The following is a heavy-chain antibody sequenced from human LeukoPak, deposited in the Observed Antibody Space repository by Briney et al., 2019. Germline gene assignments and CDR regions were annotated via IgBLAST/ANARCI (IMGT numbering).Heavy chain of an antibody. Sequence: SETLSLICTVSGGSISSGDYYWSWIRQPPGKGLEWIGYIYYSGSTYYNPSLKSRVTISVDTSKNQFSLKLSSVTAADTAVYYCARGGGGYSYGFRRVRFDPWGQGTLVTVSS. J-gene: IGHJ5*02. CDR3: ARGGGGYSYGFRRVRFDP. V-gene: IGHV4-30-4*01. CDR1: GGSISSGDYY. CDR2: IYYSGST. D-gene: IGHD5-18*01.